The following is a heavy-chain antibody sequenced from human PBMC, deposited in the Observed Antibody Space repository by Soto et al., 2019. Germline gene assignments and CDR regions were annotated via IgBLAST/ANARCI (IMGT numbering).Heavy chain of an antibody. Sequence: QLQLQESGSGLVKPSQTLSLTCAVSGGSISSGGYSWSWIRQPPGKGLEWIGYTYHSGSTYYNPSLKSRVTISVDRSKNQSSRKLSSVTAADTAVYYCARAHYGDYGYGMDVWGQGTTVTVSS. CDR1: GGSISSGGYS. V-gene: IGHV4-30-2*01. J-gene: IGHJ6*02. CDR3: ARAHYGDYGYGMDV. D-gene: IGHD4-17*01. CDR2: TYHSGST.